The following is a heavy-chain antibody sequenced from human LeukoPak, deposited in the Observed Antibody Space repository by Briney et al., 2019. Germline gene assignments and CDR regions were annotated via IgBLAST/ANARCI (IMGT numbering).Heavy chain of an antibody. CDR3: AAGDNSHDSFDL. CDR1: GYTFSDYC. J-gene: IGHJ2*01. V-gene: IGHV1-2*02. Sequence: ASVKVSCKTSGYTFSDYCIHWIRQAPGQGLEWVGWINPNSGDTDYAQKFQGRVTVTRDTSISTAYMELGRLRSDDTAVYYCAAGDNSHDSFDLWGRGALVTVSS. D-gene: IGHD3-16*01. CDR2: INPNSGDT.